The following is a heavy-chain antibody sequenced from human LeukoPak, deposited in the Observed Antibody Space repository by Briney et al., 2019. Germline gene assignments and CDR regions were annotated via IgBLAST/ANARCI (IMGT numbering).Heavy chain of an antibody. CDR2: IWYDGSNK. D-gene: IGHD6-19*01. J-gene: IGHJ4*02. CDR1: GFTFSSYG. V-gene: IGHV3-33*01. Sequence: PGGSVRLSCAASGFTFSSYGIHWVRQAPGKGLEWVAVIWYDGSNKYYADSVKGRFTISRDNSKNTLYLQMNSLRAEDTAVYYCARSVAVAEQVYCWGQGTLVTVSS. CDR3: ARSVAVAEQVYC.